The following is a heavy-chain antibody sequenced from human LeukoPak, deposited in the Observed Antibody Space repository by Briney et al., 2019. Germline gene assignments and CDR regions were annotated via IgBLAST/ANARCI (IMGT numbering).Heavy chain of an antibody. CDR2: ISSSSSYT. CDR3: ARDRTTYYYDSSGYPPYFDY. CDR1: GFTFSDYY. Sequence: PGGSLRLSCAASGFTFSDYYMSWIRQAPGKGLEWVSYISSSSSYTNYADSVKGRFTISRDNAKNSLYLQMNSLRAEDTAVYYCARDRTTYYYDSSGYPPYFDYWGQGTLVTVSS. V-gene: IGHV3-11*06. J-gene: IGHJ4*02. D-gene: IGHD3-22*01.